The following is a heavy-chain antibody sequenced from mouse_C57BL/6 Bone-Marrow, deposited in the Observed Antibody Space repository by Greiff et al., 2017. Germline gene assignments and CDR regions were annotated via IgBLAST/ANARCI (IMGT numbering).Heavy chain of an antibody. J-gene: IGHJ3*01. D-gene: IGHD2-4*01. CDR1: GYTFTSYW. CDR3: ASYYDYDGGLFAY. Sequence: VQLQQSGAELAKPGASVKLSCKASGYTFTSYWMHWVKQRPGQGLEWIGYINPSSGYTKYNQKFKDKAALTADKSSSTAYMQLSSLTYEDSAVYYCASYYDYDGGLFAYWGQGTLVTVSA. CDR2: INPSSGYT. V-gene: IGHV1-7*01.